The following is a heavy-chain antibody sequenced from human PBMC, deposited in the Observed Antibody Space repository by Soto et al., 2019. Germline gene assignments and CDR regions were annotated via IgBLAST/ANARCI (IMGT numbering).Heavy chain of an antibody. CDR2: IYWDDDK. D-gene: IGHD2-21*02. CDR1: GFSLSTSGGG. V-gene: IGHV2-5*02. J-gene: IGHJ5*02. CDR3: AHSRGGGNSAWFDP. Sequence: QITLKESGPTLVKPTQTLTLTCTFSGFSLSTSGGGVGWIRQPPGNALEWLALIYWDDDKRYSPYLKNRLTITKDTSNDQVVLTMTNMAPVDTATYYCAHSRGGGNSAWFDPWGQGTLVTVSS.